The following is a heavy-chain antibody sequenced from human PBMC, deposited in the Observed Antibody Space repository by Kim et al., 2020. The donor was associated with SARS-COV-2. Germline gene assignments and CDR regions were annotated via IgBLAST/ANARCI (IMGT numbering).Heavy chain of an antibody. CDR1: GLNFRDYA. V-gene: IGHV3-30*04. CDR3: AREGASYYFDY. Sequence: GGSLRLSCVTSGLNFRDYAMHWVRQAPGKGMEWVAEISYDGSKKHFADSVKGRFTISRDNSKNTLYLQMSSLRVEDTAIYYCAREGASYYFDYWGQGTLV. D-gene: IGHD3-16*01. CDR2: ISYDGSKK. J-gene: IGHJ4*02.